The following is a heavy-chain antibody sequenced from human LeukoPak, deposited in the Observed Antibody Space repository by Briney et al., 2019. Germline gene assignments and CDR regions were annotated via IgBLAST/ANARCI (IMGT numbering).Heavy chain of an antibody. Sequence: GGSLRLSCAASGFTFSSYGMHWVRQAPGKGLEWVAVIWYDGSNKYYADSVKGRFTISRDNSKSTLYPQMNSLRAEDTAVYYCARGSSGDYGFDYWGQGTLVTVSS. CDR2: IWYDGSNK. J-gene: IGHJ4*02. V-gene: IGHV3-33*01. D-gene: IGHD4-17*01. CDR3: ARGSSGDYGFDY. CDR1: GFTFSSYG.